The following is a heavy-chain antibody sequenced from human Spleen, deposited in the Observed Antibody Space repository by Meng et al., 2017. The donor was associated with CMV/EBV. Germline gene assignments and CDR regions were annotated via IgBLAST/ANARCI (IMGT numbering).Heavy chain of an antibody. CDR3: ARGADSGWYGYYYYGMDV. V-gene: IGHV4-31*03. Sequence: LRLSCTVSGGSISSGGYYWSWIRQHPGKGLEWIGYIYYSGSTYYNPSLKSRVTISVDTSKNQFSLKLSSVTAADTAVYYCARGADSGWYGYYYYGMDVWGQGTTVTVSS. J-gene: IGHJ6*02. D-gene: IGHD6-19*01. CDR2: IYYSGST. CDR1: GGSISSGGYY.